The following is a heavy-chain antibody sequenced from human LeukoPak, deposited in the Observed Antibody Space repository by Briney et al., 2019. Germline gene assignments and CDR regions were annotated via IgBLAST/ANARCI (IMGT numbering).Heavy chain of an antibody. D-gene: IGHD2-21*01. CDR3: AKFLPTHIVVANYYFDY. J-gene: IGHJ4*02. CDR2: ISGSGGST. Sequence: PGGALRLSCAASGVTFSSYAMSWVRHAPGKGVGWVSAISGSGGSTYDADSVKGRFTISRDNSKNTLYLQLNSLRAEDTAVYYCAKFLPTHIVVANYYFDYWGEGTTVTVSS. V-gene: IGHV3-23*01. CDR1: GVTFSSYA.